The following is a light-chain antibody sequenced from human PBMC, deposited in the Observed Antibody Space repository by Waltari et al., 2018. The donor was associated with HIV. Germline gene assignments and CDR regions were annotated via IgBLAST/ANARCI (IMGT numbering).Light chain of an antibody. CDR1: QSVSSN. Sequence: EIVLTQSPATLSVSPGERATLSCRASQSVSSNLAWYQKKPGQAPRLLSYGASTRATGIPARFSGSGSGKEFTLTISSLQSEDFAVYYCQQYNNWPPLTFGGGTKVEIK. CDR2: GAS. V-gene: IGKV3-15*01. CDR3: QQYNNWPPLT. J-gene: IGKJ4*01.